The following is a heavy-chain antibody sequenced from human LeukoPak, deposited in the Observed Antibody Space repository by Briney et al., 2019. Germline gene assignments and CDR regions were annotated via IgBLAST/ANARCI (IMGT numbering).Heavy chain of an antibody. D-gene: IGHD6-19*01. CDR1: GYNFNNYG. CDR2: ISAYNGNT. J-gene: IGHJ5*02. Sequence: ASVKVSCKASGYNFNNYGITWVRQASGQGLEWMGWISAYNGNTNYAQRFQDRLTLRTDTSTSTAYMDLGSLRSDDTAVYYCARDRGSLAVADSRTSDLWGQGTLVTVSS. V-gene: IGHV1-18*01. CDR3: ARDRGSLAVADSRTSDL.